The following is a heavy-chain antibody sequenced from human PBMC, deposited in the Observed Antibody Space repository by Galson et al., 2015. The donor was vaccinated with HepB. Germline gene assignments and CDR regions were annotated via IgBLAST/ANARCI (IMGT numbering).Heavy chain of an antibody. V-gene: IGHV3-9*01. CDR2: ISWNSGSI. D-gene: IGHD2-15*01. J-gene: IGHJ5*02. CDR3: AKNARSGHRWYVSWFDP. Sequence: SLRLSCAASGFTFSSYAMHWVRQAPGKGLEWVSGISWNSGSIGYADSVKGRFTISRDNAKNSLYLQMNSLRAEDTALYYCAKNARSGHRWYVSWFDPWGQGTLVTVSS. CDR1: GFTFSSYA.